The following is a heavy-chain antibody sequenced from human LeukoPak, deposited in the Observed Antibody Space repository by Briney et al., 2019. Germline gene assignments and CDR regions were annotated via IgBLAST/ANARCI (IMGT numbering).Heavy chain of an antibody. CDR1: GGSISSYY. Sequence: SETLSLTCTVSGGSISSYYWSWIRQPPGKGPEWIGYIYDSGNTKYNPSLKSRVTISVDTPKNQFSLRLVSVTAADTAVYYCARDKDLYDSGGFAFGYWGRGTLVTVSS. D-gene: IGHD3-22*01. V-gene: IGHV4-59*01. J-gene: IGHJ4*02. CDR3: ARDKDLYDSGGFAFGY. CDR2: IYDSGNT.